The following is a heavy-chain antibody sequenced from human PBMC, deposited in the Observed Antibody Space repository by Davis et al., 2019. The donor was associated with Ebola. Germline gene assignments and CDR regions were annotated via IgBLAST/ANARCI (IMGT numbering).Heavy chain of an antibody. Sequence: GESLKISCAASGFTVSSNYMSWVRQAPGKGLEWVSVIYSGGSTYYADSVKGRFTISRDNAKNSLYLQMNSLRAEDTAVYYCARDIAVAGNWFDPWGQGTLVTVSS. CDR3: ARDIAVAGNWFDP. V-gene: IGHV3-53*01. D-gene: IGHD6-19*01. J-gene: IGHJ5*02. CDR2: IYSGGST. CDR1: GFTVSSNY.